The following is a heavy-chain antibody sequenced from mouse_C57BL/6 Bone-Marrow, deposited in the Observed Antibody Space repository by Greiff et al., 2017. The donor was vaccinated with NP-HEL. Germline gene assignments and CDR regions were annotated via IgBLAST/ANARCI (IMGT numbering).Heavy chain of an antibody. CDR3: ARGGLRPSSFDY. D-gene: IGHD1-2*01. V-gene: IGHV1-76*01. J-gene: IGHJ2*01. Sequence: VKLVESGAELVRPGASVKLSCKASGYTFTDYYINWVKQRPGQGLEWIARIYPGSGNTYYNEKFKGKATLTAEKSSSTAYMQLSSLTSEDSAVYFCARGGLRPSSFDYWGQGTTLTVSS. CDR1: GYTFTDYY. CDR2: IYPGSGNT.